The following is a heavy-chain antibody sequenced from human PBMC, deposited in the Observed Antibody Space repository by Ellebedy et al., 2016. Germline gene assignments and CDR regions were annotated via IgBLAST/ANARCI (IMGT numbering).Heavy chain of an antibody. CDR2: VMPIFGST. V-gene: IGHV1-69*13. CDR3: LMYGDYVFGLDY. CDR1: GGTFGTYA. Sequence: SVKVSCXTSGGTFGTYALSWVRQAPGHGLEWLGGVMPIFGSTKYAQNFQERITITADESTGTAYMELSSLGSEDTAVYYCLMYGDYVFGLDYWGQGTLVTVSS. D-gene: IGHD4-17*01. J-gene: IGHJ4*02.